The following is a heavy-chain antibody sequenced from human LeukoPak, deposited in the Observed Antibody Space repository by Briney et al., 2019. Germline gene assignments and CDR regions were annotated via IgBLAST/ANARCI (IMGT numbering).Heavy chain of an antibody. CDR3: TRHPTAVAGTELDY. V-gene: IGHV3-73*01. D-gene: IGHD6-19*01. Sequence: GGSLRLSCAASGFTFSGSAMHWVRQASGKGLEWVGRIRSKANSYATAYAASVKGRFTISRDDSKNTAYLQMNGLKTEDTAVYYCTRHPTAVAGTELDYWGQGTLVTVSS. CDR1: GFTFSGSA. J-gene: IGHJ4*02. CDR2: IRSKANSYAT.